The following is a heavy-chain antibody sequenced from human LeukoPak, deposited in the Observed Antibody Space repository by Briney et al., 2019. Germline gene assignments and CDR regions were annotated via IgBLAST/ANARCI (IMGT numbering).Heavy chain of an antibody. V-gene: IGHV1-46*01. CDR2: INPTGGST. CDR1: GYTFTSYY. D-gene: IGHD3-10*01. CDR3: ARELGVHSGSPSGY. J-gene: IGHJ4*02. Sequence: ASVKVSCKASGYTFTSYYMHWVRQAPGQGLEWMGLINPTGGSTGYAQKFQGRVTMTRNTSTSTAYMELSSLRSEDTAVYYCARELGVHSGSPSGYWGQGTLVTVSS.